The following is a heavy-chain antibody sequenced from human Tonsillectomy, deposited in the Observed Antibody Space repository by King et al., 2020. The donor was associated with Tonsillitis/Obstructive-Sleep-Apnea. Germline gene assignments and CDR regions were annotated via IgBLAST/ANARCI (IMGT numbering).Heavy chain of an antibody. CDR2: ISSSSSYI. Sequence: VQLVESGGGLVKPGGSLRLSCAASGFTFSSYSMNWVRQAPGKGLEWVPSISSSSSYIYYADSVKGRFTISRDNAKNSLYLQMNSLRAEDTAVYYCARDISIAVAGNDAFDIWGQGTMVTVSS. J-gene: IGHJ3*02. V-gene: IGHV3-21*01. D-gene: IGHD6-19*01. CDR3: ARDISIAVAGNDAFDI. CDR1: GFTFSSYS.